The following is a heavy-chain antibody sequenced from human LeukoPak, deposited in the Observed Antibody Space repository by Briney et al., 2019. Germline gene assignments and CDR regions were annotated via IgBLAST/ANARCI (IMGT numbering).Heavy chain of an antibody. D-gene: IGHD6-19*01. V-gene: IGHV3-23*01. CDR3: AKAPYSSGWYERFDP. CDR1: GFTFSSYA. J-gene: IGHJ5*02. CDR2: ISGSGGST. Sequence: GGSLRLSCAASGFTFSSYAMSWVRQAPGKGLEWASAISGSGGSTYYADSVKGRFTISRDNSKNTLYLQMNSLRAEDTAVYYCAKAPYSSGWYERFDPWGQGTLVTVSS.